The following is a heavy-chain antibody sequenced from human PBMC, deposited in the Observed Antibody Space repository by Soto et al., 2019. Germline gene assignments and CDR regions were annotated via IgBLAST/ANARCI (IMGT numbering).Heavy chain of an antibody. V-gene: IGHV1-46*03. CDR1: GYTFTTNY. CDR2: LNPSGSSI. Sequence: QVQLVQSRAEVKKPGASVKVSCKASGYTFTTNYMHWVRQAPGQGLEWMGILNPSGSSIRYAQKFQGRVTMTRDTSTSTVHMELSSLRSDDTAVYYCAREVAVPGSLNGDGAFDIWVQGTMVTVSS. CDR3: AREVAVPGSLNGDGAFDI. D-gene: IGHD6-19*01. J-gene: IGHJ3*02.